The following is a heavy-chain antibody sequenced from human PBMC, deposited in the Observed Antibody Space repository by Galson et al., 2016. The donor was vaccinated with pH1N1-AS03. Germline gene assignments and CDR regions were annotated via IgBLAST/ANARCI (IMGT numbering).Heavy chain of an antibody. CDR2: IYPADSDA. CDR1: GSNFTKSW. CDR3: ARQRAVRAFDY. J-gene: IGHJ4*02. D-gene: IGHD3-10*01. V-gene: IGHV5-51*01. Sequence: QSGAEVKKPGESLKISCKGFGSNFTKSWIGWVRQMPGKGLEWMGIIYPADSDARYSPSFQGQVTISADTSNSTAYMQWNSLKASDTAMYYCARQRAVRAFDYWGQGTPVTVSS.